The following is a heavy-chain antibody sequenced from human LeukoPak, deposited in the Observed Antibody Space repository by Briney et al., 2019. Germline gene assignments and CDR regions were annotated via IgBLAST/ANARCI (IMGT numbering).Heavy chain of an antibody. CDR1: GFTFDDYA. V-gene: IGHV3-9*03. J-gene: IGHJ4*02. D-gene: IGHD5-24*01. CDR3: AKDQDGYNSGVLDY. Sequence: GRSLRLSCAASGFTFDDYAMHWVRQAPGKGLEWVSGISWDSGSIGYADSVKGRFTISRDNAKNSLYLQMNSLRAEDMALYYCAKDQDGYNSGVLDYWGQGTLVTVSS. CDR2: ISWDSGSI.